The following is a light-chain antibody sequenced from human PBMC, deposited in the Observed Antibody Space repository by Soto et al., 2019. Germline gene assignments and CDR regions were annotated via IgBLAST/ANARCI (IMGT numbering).Light chain of an antibody. J-gene: IGKJ1*01. V-gene: IGKV3-15*01. Sequence: EIVMTQSPATLSVSPGERATLSCRASQSVSSNLAWYQQKPGQAPRLLIYGASTRATGIPARFSGSGSGTEFTLTISSLQSADFSIYYCQHYNNWPPWTFGQGTNVEIK. CDR1: QSVSSN. CDR3: QHYNNWPPWT. CDR2: GAS.